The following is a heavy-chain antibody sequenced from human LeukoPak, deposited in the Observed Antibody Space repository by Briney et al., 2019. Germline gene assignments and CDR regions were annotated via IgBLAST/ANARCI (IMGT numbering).Heavy chain of an antibody. V-gene: IGHV3-23*01. D-gene: IGHD3-22*01. J-gene: IGHJ4*02. CDR1: GFTFNIYA. CDR2: ITSSGTGT. Sequence: GGSLRLSCAASGFTFNIYAMSWVRQAPGKGLEWVSSITSSGTGTFYADSVRGRFTISRDNSESTLYLQMNSLRAEDTAVYYCAKDRPNYYDSSGHYYRRNGDYWGQGTLVTVSS. CDR3: AKDRPNYYDSSGHYYRRNGDY.